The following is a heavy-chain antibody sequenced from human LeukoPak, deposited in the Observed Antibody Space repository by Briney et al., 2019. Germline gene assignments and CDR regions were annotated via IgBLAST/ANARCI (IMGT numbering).Heavy chain of an antibody. Sequence: PSETLSLTCTVSGGSISNSSYYWGWIRQPPGKGLEWIGSIYYSGSTYYNPSLKSRVTISVDTSKNQFFLKLSSVTAADTAVYYCARLEGSGWPLNWGQGTLVTVSS. D-gene: IGHD6-19*01. CDR1: GGSISNSSYY. J-gene: IGHJ4*02. V-gene: IGHV4-39*01. CDR3: ARLEGSGWPLN. CDR2: IYYSGST.